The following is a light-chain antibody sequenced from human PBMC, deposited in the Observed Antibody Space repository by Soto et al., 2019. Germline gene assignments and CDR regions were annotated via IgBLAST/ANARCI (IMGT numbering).Light chain of an antibody. CDR3: QQPNRFPRT. CDR2: SAS. J-gene: IGKJ1*01. Sequence: DIQLTQPPSFLSASVGDRVTITCRASQDISSYLAWYQQRPGKVPRFLTHSASTLQSGVPSRFSATGSGTTFTLTISSLQPEDIATYYCQQPNRFPRTFGQGTKVEV. V-gene: IGKV1-9*01. CDR1: QDISSY.